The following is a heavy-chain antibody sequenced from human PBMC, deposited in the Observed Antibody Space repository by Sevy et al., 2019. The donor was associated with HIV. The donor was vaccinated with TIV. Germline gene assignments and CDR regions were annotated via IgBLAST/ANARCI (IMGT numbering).Heavy chain of an antibody. Sequence: GESLRLSCAASGFPFGTYWMHWVRQAPGKGPVWVSRINEDGSVTNYADSVKGRFTIFRDNAENTLYLQMSSLRGEDTALYYCGRDLSGRYDFWGQGTLVTVSS. V-gene: IGHV3-74*01. CDR2: INEDGSVT. J-gene: IGHJ4*02. D-gene: IGHD3-16*02. CDR3: GRDLSGRYDF. CDR1: GFPFGTYW.